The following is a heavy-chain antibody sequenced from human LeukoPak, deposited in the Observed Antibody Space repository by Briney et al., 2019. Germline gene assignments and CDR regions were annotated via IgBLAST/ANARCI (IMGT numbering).Heavy chain of an antibody. D-gene: IGHD1-1*01. V-gene: IGHV4-59*01. CDR1: GGSISSYY. J-gene: IGHJ3*02. CDR2: IYYSGST. CDR3: ARATKRQLLGAFDI. Sequence: MTSETLSLTCTVSGGSISSYYWSWIRQPPGKGLEWIGYIYYSGSTSYNPSLKSRVTISVDTSKNQFSLKLSSVTAADTAVYYCARATKRQLLGAFDIWGQGTMVTVSS.